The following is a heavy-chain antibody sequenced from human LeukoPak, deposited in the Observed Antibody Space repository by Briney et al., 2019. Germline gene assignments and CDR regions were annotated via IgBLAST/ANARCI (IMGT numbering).Heavy chain of an antibody. V-gene: IGHV3-48*03. CDR1: GFTFSNYE. CDR2: ISSSGTTT. D-gene: IGHD3-10*01. Sequence: PGGSLRLSCAASGFTFSNYEMNWVRQAPGKGLECVSYISSSGTTTYYADSMKGRFTISRDNAKNSLFLQMNNLRAEDTAVYYCARGGEGNFDYWGQGTLVTVSS. CDR3: ARGGEGNFDY. J-gene: IGHJ4*02.